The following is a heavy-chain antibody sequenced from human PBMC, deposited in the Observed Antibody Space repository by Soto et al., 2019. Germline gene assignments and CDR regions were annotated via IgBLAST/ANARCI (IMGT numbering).Heavy chain of an antibody. Sequence: EVPLVVSGGGLVQPGGSPRLSCAASGFIVSDNYMSWVRQAPGKGLEWVSVIYSGGGATYYADSVRGRFSISRDNSKNSLYLQMNGLIAEDTAVYYCARDTVGASRGSDHWGQGTLVTVSS. J-gene: IGHJ4*02. CDR1: GFIVSDNY. D-gene: IGHD1-26*01. V-gene: IGHV3-66*01. CDR2: IYSGGGAT. CDR3: ARDTVGASRGSDH.